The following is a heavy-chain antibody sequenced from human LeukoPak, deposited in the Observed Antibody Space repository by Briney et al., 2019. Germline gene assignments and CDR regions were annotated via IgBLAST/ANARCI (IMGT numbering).Heavy chain of an antibody. J-gene: IGHJ4*02. D-gene: IGHD4-23*01. Sequence: GASVKVSCKASGYTFTGYYMHWVRQAPGQGLEWMGWINPNSGGTNYAQKFQGRVTMTRDTSISTAYMELSRLRSDDTAVYYCARDLPPAVVTPKSDYWGQGTLVTVSS. CDR1: GYTFTGYY. CDR2: INPNSGGT. CDR3: ARDLPPAVVTPKSDY. V-gene: IGHV1-2*02.